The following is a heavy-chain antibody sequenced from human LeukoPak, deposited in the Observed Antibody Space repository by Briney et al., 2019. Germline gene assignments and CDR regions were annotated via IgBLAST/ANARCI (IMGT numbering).Heavy chain of an antibody. Sequence: SETPSLTCCVFGGSFSGCYWSWIRQPPGKGLAWIGELNYSGRSNNNPSLKSRVTISVDTSKNQFALKLSSVTAADTAVYYCAREDYGDYGLDYWGQGTLVTVSS. V-gene: IGHV4-34*01. CDR3: AREDYGDYGLDY. CDR2: LNYSGRS. D-gene: IGHD4-17*01. J-gene: IGHJ4*02. CDR1: GGSFSGCY.